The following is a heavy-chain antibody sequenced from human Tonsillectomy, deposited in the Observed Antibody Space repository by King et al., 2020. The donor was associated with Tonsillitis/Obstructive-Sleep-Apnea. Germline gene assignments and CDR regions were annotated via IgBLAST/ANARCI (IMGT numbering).Heavy chain of an antibody. CDR3: VHKLDSTGYDQYMDV. Sequence: ITLKESGPTLVKPTQTLTLTCTFSGFSLSTSSVGVGWIRQPPGKALEWLALIYWDDDKRYSLSLKSRLSITKDRSKNQVVLTMTNMDPVDTATYYCVHKLDSTGYDQYMDVWGKGTTVTVSS. J-gene: IGHJ6*03. CDR2: IYWDDDK. D-gene: IGHD2-15*01. V-gene: IGHV2-5*02. CDR1: GFSLSTSSVG.